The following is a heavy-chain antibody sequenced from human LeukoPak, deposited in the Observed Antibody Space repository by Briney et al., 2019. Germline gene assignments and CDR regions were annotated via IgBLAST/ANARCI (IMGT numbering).Heavy chain of an antibody. CDR3: AKVGAKAFDI. J-gene: IGHJ3*02. CDR2: IWYDGIKE. Sequence: GRSLRLSCAASGFTFSSYGMHWVRQAPGKGLEWVAVIWYDGIKEYYADSVKGRFTISRDNSKNTLYLQMNSLRAEDTAVYYCAKVGAKAFDIWGQGTMVTVSS. V-gene: IGHV3-33*06. D-gene: IGHD1-26*01. CDR1: GFTFSSYG.